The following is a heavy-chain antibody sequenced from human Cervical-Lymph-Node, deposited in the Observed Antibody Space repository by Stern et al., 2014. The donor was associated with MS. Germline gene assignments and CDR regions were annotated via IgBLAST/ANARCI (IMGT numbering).Heavy chain of an antibody. Sequence: VQLVESGGGVVQPGRSLRLSCAACGFTFSSYGMHWVRQAPGKGLEWVAVIWYDGSNKYYADSVKGRFTISRDNSKNTLYLQMNSLRAEDTAVYYCARGYYSFDYWGQGTLVTVSS. CDR2: IWYDGSNK. D-gene: IGHD3-10*01. J-gene: IGHJ4*02. CDR1: GFTFSSYG. CDR3: ARGYYSFDY. V-gene: IGHV3-33*01.